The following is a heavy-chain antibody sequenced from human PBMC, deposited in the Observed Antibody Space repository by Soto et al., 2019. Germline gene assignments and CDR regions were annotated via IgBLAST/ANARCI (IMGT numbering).Heavy chain of an antibody. V-gene: IGHV3-30-3*01. CDR1: GFTFSSYA. Sequence: QVQLVESGGGVVQPGRSLRLSCAASGFTFSSYAMHWVRQAPGKGLEWVAVISYDGSNKYYADSVKGRFTISRDNSKNTLYLQMNSLRAEDTAVYYCARDRGIVGVIDWGQGTLVTVSS. J-gene: IGHJ4*02. CDR3: ARDRGIVGVID. D-gene: IGHD3-22*01. CDR2: ISYDGSNK.